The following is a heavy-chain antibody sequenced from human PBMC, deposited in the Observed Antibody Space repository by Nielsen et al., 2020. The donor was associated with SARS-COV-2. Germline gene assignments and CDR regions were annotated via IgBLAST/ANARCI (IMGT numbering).Heavy chain of an antibody. V-gene: IGHV4-59*12. CDR3: ARGAGDVVVTD. D-gene: IGHD2-2*01. CDR2: IYYSGST. Sequence: SETLSLTRTVSGGSISSYYWSWIRQPPGKGLEWIGYIYYSGSTNYNPSLKSRVTISVDTSKNQFSLKLSSVTAADTAVYYCARGAGDVVVTDWGQGTLVTVSS. J-gene: IGHJ4*02. CDR1: GGSISSYY.